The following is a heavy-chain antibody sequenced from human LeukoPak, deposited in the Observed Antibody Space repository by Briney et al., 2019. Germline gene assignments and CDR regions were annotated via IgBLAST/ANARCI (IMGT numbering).Heavy chain of an antibody. D-gene: IGHD1-1*01. CDR2: INPNSGGT. V-gene: IGHV1-2*02. CDR3: ARARWNENNFDY. J-gene: IGHJ4*02. Sequence: GASVKVSCKASGYTFTSYGISWVRRAPRQGLEWMGWINPNSGGTNYAQKFQGRVTMTRDTSISTAYMELSRLRSDDTAVYYCARARWNENNFDYWGQGTLVTVSS. CDR1: GYTFTSYG.